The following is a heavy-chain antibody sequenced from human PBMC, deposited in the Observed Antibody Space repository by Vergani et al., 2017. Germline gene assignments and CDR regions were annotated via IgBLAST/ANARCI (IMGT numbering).Heavy chain of an antibody. CDR3: ARVLVVYSSYQDAFDI. J-gene: IGHJ3*02. V-gene: IGHV1-18*01. CDR1: GYTFSTYG. Sequence: QVQLVQSGAEVKKPGASVKVSCKASGYTFSTYGISWVRQAPGQGLEWMGWISAYNGNTNYPEKFQGRLTMTTDTSTRTAYMELRSLRSDDTAVYYCARVLVVYSSYQDAFDIWGQGTMVTVSS. CDR2: ISAYNGNT. D-gene: IGHD6-6*01.